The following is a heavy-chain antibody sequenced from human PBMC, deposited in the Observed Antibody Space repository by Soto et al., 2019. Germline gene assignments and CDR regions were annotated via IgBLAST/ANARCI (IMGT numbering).Heavy chain of an antibody. V-gene: IGHV3-33*01. D-gene: IGHD6-19*01. CDR1: GLTFRNCG. J-gene: IGHJ4*02. CDR2: IYNDGSNK. CDR3: ARDGAAVVGTFDY. Sequence: QVQLVESGGGVVQPGGSLRLSCEVSGLTFRNCGMHWVRQAPGKGPEWVAMIYNDGSNKEYADSVKGRFTISRDNSKSTLFLQMNSLRVADTAVYFCARDGAAVVGTFDYWGQGTLVTVSS.